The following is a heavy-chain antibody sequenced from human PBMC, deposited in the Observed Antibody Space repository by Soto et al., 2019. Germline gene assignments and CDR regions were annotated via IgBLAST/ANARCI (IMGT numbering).Heavy chain of an antibody. CDR2: IYPDDSDT. V-gene: IGHV5-51*01. J-gene: IGHJ4*02. CDR1: GYMFTNYR. D-gene: IGHD2-15*01. Sequence: GESLKISCNGSGYMFTNYRIGWVRQMPGRGLEWMGIIYPDDSDTRYSPSFQGQVTISVDKSISTAYLQWSSLKTSDTAMYYCARHDRDGGYCCGYYALDHWGQGTLVTVSS. CDR3: ARHDRDGGYCCGYYALDH.